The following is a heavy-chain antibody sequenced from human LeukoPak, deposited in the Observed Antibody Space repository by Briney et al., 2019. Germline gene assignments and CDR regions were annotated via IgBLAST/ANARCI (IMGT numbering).Heavy chain of an antibody. CDR1: GFTFGGIR. D-gene: IGHD3-16*01. CDR2: ISSSSSYI. J-gene: IGHJ4*02. CDR3: ARDLGGPSDY. Sequence: GGSLGLSCAPPGFTFGGIRWNWVGRPPGKGLEWVSSISSSSSYIYYADSVKGRFTISRDNAKNSLYLQMNSLRAEDTAVYYCARDLGGPSDYWGQGTLVTVSS. V-gene: IGHV3-21*04.